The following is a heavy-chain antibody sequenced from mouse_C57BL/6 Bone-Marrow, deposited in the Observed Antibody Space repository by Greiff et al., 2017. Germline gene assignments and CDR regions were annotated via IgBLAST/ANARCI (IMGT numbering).Heavy chain of an antibody. J-gene: IGHJ4*01. CDR1: GYTFTDYY. CDR3: ARSFTPMDY. CDR2: INPYNGGT. V-gene: IGHV1-19*01. Sequence: VQLQQSGPVLVKPGASVKMSCKASGYTFTDYYMNWVKQSHGKSLEWIGVINPYNGGTSYNQKFKGKATLTVDKSSSTAYMELNSLTSEDSAVYYCARSFTPMDYWGQGTSVTVSS.